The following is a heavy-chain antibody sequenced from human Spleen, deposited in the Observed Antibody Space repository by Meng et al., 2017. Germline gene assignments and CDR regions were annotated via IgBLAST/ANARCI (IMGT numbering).Heavy chain of an antibody. D-gene: IGHD3-22*01. CDR3: AREKHYYDSSGYYQNDAFDI. CDR2: INPSGGST. Sequence: GESLKISCAASGYTFTSYYMHWVRQAPGQGLEWMGIINPSGGSTSYAQKFQGRVTMTRDTSTSTVYMELSSLRSEDTAVYYCAREKHYYDSSGYYQNDAFDIWGQGTMVTVSS. J-gene: IGHJ3*02. CDR1: GYTFTSYY. V-gene: IGHV1-46*01.